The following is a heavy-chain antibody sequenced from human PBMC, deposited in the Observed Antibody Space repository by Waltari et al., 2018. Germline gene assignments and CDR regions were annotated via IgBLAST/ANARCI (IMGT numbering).Heavy chain of an antibody. J-gene: IGHJ4*02. Sequence: EVQLLESGGGLVQPGGSLRLSCAASGFTFSSYAMSWVRQAPGKGLEWVSAISGSGGSTYYADSVKGRFTISRDNSKNTLYLQMNSLRAEDTAVYYCARLTERGLYFDYWGQGTLVTVSS. CDR3: ARLTERGLYFDY. CDR2: ISGSGGST. V-gene: IGHV3-23*01. CDR1: GFTFSSYA. D-gene: IGHD1-1*01.